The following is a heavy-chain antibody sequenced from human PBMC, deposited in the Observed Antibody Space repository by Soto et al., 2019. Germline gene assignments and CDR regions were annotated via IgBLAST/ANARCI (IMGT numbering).Heavy chain of an antibody. V-gene: IGHV3-11*01. CDR2: IRSSGSTK. J-gene: IGHJ3*02. D-gene: IGHD5-18*01. CDR1: GFTFSDYY. Sequence: GGSLRLSCAASGFTFSDYYMSWIRQAPGKGLEWVAYIRSSGSTKYYADSVKGRFTISRDNAKNSLYLQMNSLRAEDTAVDYCASRRGYSDGQNAFDIWGQGTMVTVSS. CDR3: ASRRGYSDGQNAFDI.